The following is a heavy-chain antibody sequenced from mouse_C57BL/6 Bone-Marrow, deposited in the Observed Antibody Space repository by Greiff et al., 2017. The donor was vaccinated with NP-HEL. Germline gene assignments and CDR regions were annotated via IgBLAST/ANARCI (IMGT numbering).Heavy chain of an antibody. Sequence: QVQLPQPGAELVKPGASVKMSCKASGYTFTRYWITWVKQRPGQGLEWIGDIYPGSGSSNYNEKFKSKATLTVDTSSSTAYMQLSSLTSEVSAVDYWAEVYFDVWGTGTTVTVSS. CDR2: IYPGSGSS. CDR3: AEVYFDV. V-gene: IGHV1-55*01. D-gene: IGHD2-14*01. J-gene: IGHJ1*03. CDR1: GYTFTRYW.